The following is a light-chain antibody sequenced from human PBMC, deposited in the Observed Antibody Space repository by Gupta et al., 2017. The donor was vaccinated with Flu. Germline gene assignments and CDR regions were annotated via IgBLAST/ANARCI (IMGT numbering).Light chain of an antibody. V-gene: IGLV2-14*01. CDR3: SSYTSSSTWV. CDR2: DVS. CDR1: SSDVGGYNY. Sequence: SITISCTGTSSDVGGYNYVSWYQQHPGKAPKLMIYDVSNRPSGVANRFSGSKSGNTASLTISGRQDEDEADYYCSSYTSSSTWVFGGGTKLTVL. J-gene: IGLJ3*02.